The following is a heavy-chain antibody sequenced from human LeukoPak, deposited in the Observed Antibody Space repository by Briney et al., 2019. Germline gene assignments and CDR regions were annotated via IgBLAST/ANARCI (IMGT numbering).Heavy chain of an antibody. J-gene: IGHJ4*02. CDR3: AKPGRSYCGGDCFSESLPYYFDS. CDR1: GFTFNKYG. Sequence: PGGSLRLSCAASGFTFNKYGMHWIRQAPGKGLEWVAFIRYDGLSTYYADSVRGRFTISRDSSKNTLYLQVNSPRTEDTAVYYCAKPGRSYCGGDCFSESLPYYFDSWGQGTLVTVSS. V-gene: IGHV3-30*02. D-gene: IGHD2-21*01. CDR2: IRYDGLST.